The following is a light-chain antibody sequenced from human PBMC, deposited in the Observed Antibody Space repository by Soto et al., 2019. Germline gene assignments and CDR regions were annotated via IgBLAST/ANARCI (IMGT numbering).Light chain of an antibody. CDR3: QAWDSSSVV. J-gene: IGLJ2*01. CDR1: KLGDKY. V-gene: IGLV3-1*01. CDR2: QDS. Sequence: SYELTQPPSVSVSPGQTASITCSGDKLGDKYACWYQQKPGQSPVLVIYQDSKRPSGFPERFSGSNSGNTATLTIIGTQAMYEADYYWQAWDSSSVVFGGGTKVTVL.